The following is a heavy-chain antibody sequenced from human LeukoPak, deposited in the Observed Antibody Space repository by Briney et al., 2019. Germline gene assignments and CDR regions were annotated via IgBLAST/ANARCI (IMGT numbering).Heavy chain of an antibody. CDR1: GGSFSGYY. CDR3: AGARGYSYGMVDY. CDR2: INHSGST. Sequence: SETLSLTCALYGGSFSGYYWSWIRQPPGKGLEWIGEINHSGSTNYNPSLKSRVTISVDTSKNQFSLKLSSVTAADTAVYYCAGARGYSYGMVDYWGQGTLVTVSS. V-gene: IGHV4-34*01. D-gene: IGHD5-18*01. J-gene: IGHJ4*02.